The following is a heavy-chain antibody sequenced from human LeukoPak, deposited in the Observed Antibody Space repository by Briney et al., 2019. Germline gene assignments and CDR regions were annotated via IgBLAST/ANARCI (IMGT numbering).Heavy chain of an antibody. Sequence: ASVKVSCKASGYTFTSYDINWVRQATGQGLEWMGWMNPNSGNTGYAQKFQGRVTITRNTSISTTYMELSSLRSEDTAVYYCARGWYCSGGSCYYDYWGQGTLVTVSS. D-gene: IGHD2-15*01. CDR1: GYTFTSYD. CDR3: ARGWYCSGGSCYYDY. CDR2: MNPNSGNT. J-gene: IGHJ4*02. V-gene: IGHV1-8*03.